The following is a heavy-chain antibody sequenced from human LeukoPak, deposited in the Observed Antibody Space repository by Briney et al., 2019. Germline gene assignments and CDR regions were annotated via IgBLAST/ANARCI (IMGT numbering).Heavy chain of an antibody. CDR1: GGSISSGSYY. J-gene: IGHJ4*02. CDR2: IYTSGST. Sequence: SQTLSLTCTVSGGSISSGSYYWSWIRQPAGKGLEWIWRIYTSGSTNYNPSLKSRVTISVDTSKNQFSLKLSSVTAADTAVYYCARDAPSPLYCSSTSCSMGLDYWGQGTLVTVSS. D-gene: IGHD2-2*01. V-gene: IGHV4-61*02. CDR3: ARDAPSPLYCSSTSCSMGLDY.